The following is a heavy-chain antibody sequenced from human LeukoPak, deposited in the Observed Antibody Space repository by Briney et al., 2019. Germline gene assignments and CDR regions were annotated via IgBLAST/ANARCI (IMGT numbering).Heavy chain of an antibody. J-gene: IGHJ4*02. CDR1: GFTFSSYW. V-gene: IGHV3-7*03. D-gene: IGHD6-13*01. CDR2: IKQDGSEK. CDR3: AKRIFFPGSSWPFDY. Sequence: PGGSLRLSCAASGFTFSSYWMSWVRQAPGKGLEWVANIKQDGSEKYYVDSVKGRFTISRDNSKNTLYLQMNSLRAEDTAVYYCAKRIFFPGSSWPFDYWGQGTLVTVSS.